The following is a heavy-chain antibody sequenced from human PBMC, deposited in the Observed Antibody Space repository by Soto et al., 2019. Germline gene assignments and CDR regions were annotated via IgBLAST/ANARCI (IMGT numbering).Heavy chain of an antibody. CDR1: GFTFSSYG. CDR2: ISYGGSNK. CDR3: AREGIAAAGRFDY. Sequence: GGPMRVSCAAAGFTFSSYGGHWVRQTPGKGLEWVAVISYGGSNKYYADSVKGRFTISRDNSKNTLYLQMNSLRAEDTAVYYCAREGIAAAGRFDYWGQGTLVTVSS. D-gene: IGHD6-13*01. V-gene: IGHV3-30*03. J-gene: IGHJ4*02.